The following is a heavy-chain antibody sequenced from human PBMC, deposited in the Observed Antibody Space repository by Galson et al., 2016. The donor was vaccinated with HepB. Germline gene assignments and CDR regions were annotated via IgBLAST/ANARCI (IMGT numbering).Heavy chain of an antibody. V-gene: IGHV3-23*01. CDR3: AKEADITGWSFFDY. Sequence: SLRLSCAASGFTFSNYVMNWVRQAPGKGLEWVSSISGNGGRIYYADSVEGRFTISRDNSKNTVFLQMNRLRAEDTAVYYCAKEADITGWSFFDYWGQGTLVTVSS. CDR1: GFTFSNYV. CDR2: ISGNGGRI. J-gene: IGHJ4*02. D-gene: IGHD6-19*01.